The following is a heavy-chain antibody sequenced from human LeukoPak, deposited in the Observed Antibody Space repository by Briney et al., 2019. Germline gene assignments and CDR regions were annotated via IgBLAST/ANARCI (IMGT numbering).Heavy chain of an antibody. CDR2: ISSSSSYI. J-gene: IGHJ6*03. CDR3: AKSELPYYYMDV. V-gene: IGHV3-21*04. D-gene: IGHD3-10*01. Sequence: GGSLRLSCAASGFTFSSYSMNWVRQAPGKGLEWVSSISSSSSYIYYADSVKGRFTISRDNSKNTLYLQMNSLRAEDTAVYYCAKSELPYYYMDVWGKGTTVTVSS. CDR1: GFTFSSYS.